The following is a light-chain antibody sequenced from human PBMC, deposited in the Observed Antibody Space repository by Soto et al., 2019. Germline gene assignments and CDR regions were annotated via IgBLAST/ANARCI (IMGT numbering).Light chain of an antibody. J-gene: IGLJ1*01. V-gene: IGLV2-14*01. CDR3: ASFRSGTILV. Sequence: HSVLTQPASVSGSPGQSVTISCTGPRSDIGDSNFISWYQQSPGKAPRLLIYEVNNRPSGVSRRFSGSKAGNTASLTISGLLEDDEADYFCASFRSGTILVFGSGTKVTVL. CDR1: RSDIGDSNF. CDR2: EVN.